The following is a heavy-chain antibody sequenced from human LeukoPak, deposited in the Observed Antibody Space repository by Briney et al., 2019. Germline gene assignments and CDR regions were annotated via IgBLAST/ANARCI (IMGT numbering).Heavy chain of an antibody. CDR1: GFTVSSNY. CDR3: ARDKAAAAEYYYYYYGMDV. CDR2: IYSGGSR. D-gene: IGHD6-13*01. V-gene: IGHV3-66*01. Sequence: PGGSLRLSCAASGFTVSSNYMSWVRQAPGKGLEWVSVIYSGGSRYYADSVKGRFTISRDNSKNTLYLQMNSLRAEDTAVYYCARDKAAAAEYYYYYYGMDVWGQGTTVTVSS. J-gene: IGHJ6*02.